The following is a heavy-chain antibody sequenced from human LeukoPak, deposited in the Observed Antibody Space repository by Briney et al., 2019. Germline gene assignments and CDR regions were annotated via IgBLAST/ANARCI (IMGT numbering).Heavy chain of an antibody. CDR2: INHSGST. CDR3: ARLSWYGGYFDY. J-gene: IGHJ4*02. V-gene: IGHV4-34*01. D-gene: IGHD6-13*01. CDR1: GGSFSGYY. Sequence: SETLSLTCAVYGGSFSGYYWSWIRQPPGKGLEWIGEINHSGSTNYNPSLKSRVTISVDTSKNQFSLKLSSVTAADTAVYYCARLSWYGGYFDYWGQGTLSPSPQ.